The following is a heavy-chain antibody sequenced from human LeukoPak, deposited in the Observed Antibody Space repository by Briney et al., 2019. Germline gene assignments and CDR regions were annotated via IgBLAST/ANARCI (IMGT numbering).Heavy chain of an antibody. CDR3: ARDFGYASGTYMVY. Sequence: PGGSLRLSCEASGFTFNNYAMQWVRQAPGRGLEWVAVISSDGRKPYYADAVKGRFTISRDNSKNTVYMQMNGLRAEDTAMYYCARDFGYASGTYMVYWGQRTLVTVSS. CDR1: GFTFNNYA. CDR2: ISSDGRKP. D-gene: IGHD1-26*01. V-gene: IGHV3-30*04. J-gene: IGHJ4*02.